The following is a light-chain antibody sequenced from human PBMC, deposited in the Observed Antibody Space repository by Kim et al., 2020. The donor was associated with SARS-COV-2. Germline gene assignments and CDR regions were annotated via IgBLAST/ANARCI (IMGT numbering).Light chain of an antibody. Sequence: EIVMTQSPATLSVSPGERATVSCRASQSVSDNLAWYQQIPGQAPRLLIYGASIRATGVPARFSGSGSGTEFTLTISSLQSEDFAVYYCQQYNDWPPKYTFGQGTKLEI. CDR2: GAS. CDR3: QQYNDWPPKYT. CDR1: QSVSDN. J-gene: IGKJ2*01. V-gene: IGKV3-15*01.